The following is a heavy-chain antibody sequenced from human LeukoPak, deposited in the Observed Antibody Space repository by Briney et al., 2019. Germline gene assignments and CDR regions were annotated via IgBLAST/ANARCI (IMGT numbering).Heavy chain of an antibody. CDR1: GFTFSSYS. D-gene: IGHD3-3*01. CDR3: ASDFGVVTLWGYDAFDI. Sequence: GGSLRLSCAASGFTFSSYSMNWVRQAPGKGLEWVSYISSSSSTIYYADSVKGRFTISRDNAKNSLYLQMNSLRAEDTAVYYCASDFGVVTLWGYDAFDIWGQGTMVTVSS. J-gene: IGHJ3*02. CDR2: ISSSSSTI. V-gene: IGHV3-48*01.